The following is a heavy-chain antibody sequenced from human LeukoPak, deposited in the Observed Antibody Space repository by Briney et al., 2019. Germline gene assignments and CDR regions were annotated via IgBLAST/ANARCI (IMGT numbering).Heavy chain of an antibody. CDR2: IKEDGNEK. CDR3: AELGITMIGGV. D-gene: IGHD3-10*02. Sequence: GGSLRLSCAASGFTFSTYWMSWVRQAPGKGLEWVANIKEDGNEKYYVESVKGRFTISRDNAKNSLYLQMNSLRAEDTAVYYCAELGITMIGGVWGKGTTVTISS. J-gene: IGHJ6*04. CDR1: GFTFSTYW. V-gene: IGHV3-7*01.